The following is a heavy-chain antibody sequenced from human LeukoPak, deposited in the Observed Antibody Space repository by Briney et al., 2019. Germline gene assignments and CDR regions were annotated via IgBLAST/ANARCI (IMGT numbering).Heavy chain of an antibody. CDR2: IKQDGTEK. CDR3: ARAIDYGYPGGY. CDR1: EFTFSSFW. D-gene: IGHD4-17*01. J-gene: IGHJ4*02. Sequence: GGSLRLSCVVSEFTFSSFWMSWVRQAPGKGLEWVTNIKQDGTEKYYVDSVKGRFTVSRDNAKNSLYLQMNSLRAEDTAVYYCARAIDYGYPGGYWGQGTLVTVSS. V-gene: IGHV3-7*01.